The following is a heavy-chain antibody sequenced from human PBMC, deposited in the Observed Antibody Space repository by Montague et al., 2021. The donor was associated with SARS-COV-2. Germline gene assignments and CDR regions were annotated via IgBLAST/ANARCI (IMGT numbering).Heavy chain of an antibody. CDR3: ARDDPYCTNGVCYTGNWFDP. CDR2: TYYRSKWYN. CDR1: EDSVSSNSAA. V-gene: IGHV6-1*01. D-gene: IGHD2-8*01. J-gene: IGHJ5*02. Sequence: CAISEDSVSSNSAAWNWIRQSPSRGLEWLGRTYYRSKWYNDYAVSVKSRITINPGTSKNQFSLQLNSVTPEDTAVYYCARDDPYCTNGVCYTGNWFDPWGQGTLVTVSS.